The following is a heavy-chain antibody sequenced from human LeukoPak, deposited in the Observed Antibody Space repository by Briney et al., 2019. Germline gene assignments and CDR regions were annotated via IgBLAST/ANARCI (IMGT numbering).Heavy chain of an antibody. J-gene: IGHJ4*02. Sequence: TGGSLRLSCAASGFTFSSYSMNWVRQAPGKGLEWVSVIYSGGSTYYADSVKGRFTISRDNSKNTLYLQMNTLRAEDTAVYYCARRYSSGWWIDYWGQGTLVTVSS. CDR3: ARRYSSGWWIDY. CDR1: GFTFSSYS. D-gene: IGHD6-19*01. V-gene: IGHV3-53*01. CDR2: IYSGGST.